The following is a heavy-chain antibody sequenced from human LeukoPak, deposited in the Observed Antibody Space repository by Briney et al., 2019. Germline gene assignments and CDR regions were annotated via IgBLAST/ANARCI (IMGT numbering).Heavy chain of an antibody. Sequence: GGSLRLSCAASGFTFSSYGMHWVRQAPGKGLEWVAVIWYGGSNKYYADSVKGRFTISRDNSKNTLYLQMNSLRAEDTAVYYCAKGGNDYSVDYWGQGTLVTVSS. CDR2: IWYGGSNK. D-gene: IGHD4-11*01. CDR1: GFTFSSYG. CDR3: AKGGNDYSVDY. V-gene: IGHV3-30*02. J-gene: IGHJ4*02.